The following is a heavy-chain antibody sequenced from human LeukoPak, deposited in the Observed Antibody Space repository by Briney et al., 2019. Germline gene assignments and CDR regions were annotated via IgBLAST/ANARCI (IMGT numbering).Heavy chain of an antibody. CDR2: INTDGTVT. V-gene: IGHV3-74*01. CDR3: ATKQWLAPPPDS. Sequence: GGSLRLSCAAYGFTFSKYWMLWLRHAPGKGLESVSRINTDGTVTTYADSVKGRFTVSRDNADNSMFLQMNSVRDEDTAVYYCATKQWLAPPPDSWGQGTPVTVSS. CDR1: GFTFSKYW. D-gene: IGHD6-19*01. J-gene: IGHJ4*02.